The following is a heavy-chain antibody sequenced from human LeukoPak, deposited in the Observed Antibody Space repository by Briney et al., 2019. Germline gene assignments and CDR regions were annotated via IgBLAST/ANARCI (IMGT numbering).Heavy chain of an antibody. CDR3: ARVAMIVAKPYDN. D-gene: IGHD3-22*01. CDR1: GFTVSSNY. V-gene: IGHV3-66*01. Sequence: GGSLRLSCAASGFTVSSNYMSWVRQAPGKGLEWVSVIYSGGSTYCADSVKGRFTISRDSAKNALYLQMNSLRAEDTAVYYCARVAMIVAKPYDNWGQGTLVTVSS. CDR2: IYSGGST. J-gene: IGHJ4*02.